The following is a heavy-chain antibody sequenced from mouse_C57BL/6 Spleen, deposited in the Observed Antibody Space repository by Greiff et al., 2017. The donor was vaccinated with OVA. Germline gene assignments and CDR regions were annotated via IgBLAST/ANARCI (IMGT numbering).Heavy chain of an antibody. D-gene: IGHD1-1*01. J-gene: IGHJ4*01. Sequence: VQLKESGAELVKPGASVKLSCTASGFNIKDYYMHWVKQRTEQGLEWIGRIDPEDGETKYAPKFQGKATITADTSSNTAYLQLSSLTSEDTAVYYCASPYGSSRYYYAMDYWGQGTSVTVSS. V-gene: IGHV14-2*01. CDR1: GFNIKDYY. CDR3: ASPYGSSRYYYAMDY. CDR2: IDPEDGET.